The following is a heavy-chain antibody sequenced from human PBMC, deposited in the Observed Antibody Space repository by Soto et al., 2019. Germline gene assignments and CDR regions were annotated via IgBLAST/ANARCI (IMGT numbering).Heavy chain of an antibody. CDR2: TYYRSKWYN. D-gene: IGHD6-19*01. J-gene: IGHJ4*02. CDR1: GDSVASNSAA. CDR3: ARFFALSSGWYFDY. Sequence: SPTLSLTCAISGDSVASNSAAWNWIRQSPSRGLEWLGRTYYRSKWYNDYAVSVKSRITINPDTSKNQFSLQLNSVTPEDTAVYYCARFFALSSGWYFDYWGQGTLVTVSS. V-gene: IGHV6-1*01.